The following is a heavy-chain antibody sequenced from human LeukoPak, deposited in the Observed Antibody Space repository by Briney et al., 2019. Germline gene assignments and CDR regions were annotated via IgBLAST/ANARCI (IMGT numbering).Heavy chain of an antibody. CDR3: AAGSIVVVPAAATFDP. D-gene: IGHD2-2*01. CDR2: FDPEDGET. V-gene: IGHV1-24*01. J-gene: IGHJ5*02. CDR1: GYTLTELS. Sequence: PWASVKVSCKVSGYTLTELSMHWVRQAPGKGLEWMGGFDPEDGETMYAQKFRGRVTMTEDTSTDTAYMELSSLRSEDTAVYYCAAGSIVVVPAAATFDPWGQGTLVTVSS.